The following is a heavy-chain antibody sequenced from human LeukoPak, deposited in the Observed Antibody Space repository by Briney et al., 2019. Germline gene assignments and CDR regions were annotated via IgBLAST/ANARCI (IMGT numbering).Heavy chain of an antibody. CDR1: GGSISSYY. CDR2: IYSSGST. Sequence: SETLSLTCTVSGGSISSYYWIWIRQPAGKGLEWIGRIYSSGSTNYNPSLKSRVIMSVDTSKNQFSLKLSSVTAADTAVYYCARENPAYSGYDYYFDYWGQGTLVTVSS. CDR3: ARENPAYSGYDYYFDY. J-gene: IGHJ4*02. V-gene: IGHV4-4*07. D-gene: IGHD5-12*01.